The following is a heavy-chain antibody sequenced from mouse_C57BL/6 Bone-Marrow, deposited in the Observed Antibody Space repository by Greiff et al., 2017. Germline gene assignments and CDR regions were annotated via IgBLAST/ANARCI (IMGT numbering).Heavy chain of an antibody. V-gene: IGHV1-9*01. CDR1: GYTFTSYW. D-gene: IGHD2-5*01. CDR3: ARSDGDSNYEGDY. Sequence: QVQLQQPGAELVKPGASVKLSCKASGYTFTSYWIEWVKQRPGHGLEWIGEILPGSGSTNYNEKFKGKATFTADTSTNTAYMQLSSLTTEDSAIYYCARSDGDSNYEGDYWGQGTTLTVSS. J-gene: IGHJ2*01. CDR2: ILPGSGST.